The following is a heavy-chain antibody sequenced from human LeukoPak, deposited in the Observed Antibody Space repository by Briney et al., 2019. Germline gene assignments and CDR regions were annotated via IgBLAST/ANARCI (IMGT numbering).Heavy chain of an antibody. V-gene: IGHV5-51*01. CDR2: IYPYDSDT. D-gene: IGHD3-9*01. CDR1: GYSFISHW. Sequence: GESLKISCKASGYSFISHWIGWVRQRPGQGLEFMGIIYPYDSDTKYSPSLQGQVTISVDKSISITYLQWRSLKASDTAMYYCASGEDILTPLRYWGQGTLVTVSS. CDR3: ASGEDILTPLRY. J-gene: IGHJ4*02.